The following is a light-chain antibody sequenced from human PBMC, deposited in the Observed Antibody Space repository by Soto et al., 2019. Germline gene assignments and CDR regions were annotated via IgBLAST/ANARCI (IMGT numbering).Light chain of an antibody. CDR1: QVIKND. J-gene: IGKJ5*01. Sequence: AIQMTQSPSSLCASVGERVTITCRASQVIKNDLSWYQQRPGRDPKLLIYVASNLQSGVPSRFSGSGSGTDFTLTISSLQPEDFAVYYCQQYKNWPLFGKGTRREIK. CDR3: QQYKNWPL. V-gene: IGKV1-6*01. CDR2: VAS.